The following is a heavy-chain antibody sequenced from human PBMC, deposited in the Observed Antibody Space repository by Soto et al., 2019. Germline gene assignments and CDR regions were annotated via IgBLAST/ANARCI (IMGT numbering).Heavy chain of an antibody. CDR2: ISNSFSDGNT. J-gene: IGHJ4*02. CDR1: GFTCSNYA. V-gene: IGHV3-23*01. CDR3: AKVFSPEGGNYFDY. Sequence: GGALRVSCAASGFTCSNYAINWVRQAPGKGLEWVSAISNSFSDGNTHYADSVKGRFTISRDNDKNTVFLEMNSLRAEDTAVYYCAKVFSPEGGNYFDYWGQGTLVPVSP.